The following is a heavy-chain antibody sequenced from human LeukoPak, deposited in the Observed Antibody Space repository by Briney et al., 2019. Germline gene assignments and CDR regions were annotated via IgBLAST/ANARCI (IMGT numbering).Heavy chain of an antibody. V-gene: IGHV4-34*01. J-gene: IGHJ4*02. D-gene: IGHD4-17*01. CDR3: ASDSGCRLCFSFDY. CDR1: GGSFSGYY. Sequence: SETLSLTCAVYGGSFSGYYWRRIRQPPGPGLEWIGEINHSGRTNYNPSLMSRVTMSVDTSRNRFSLSLSSVTAADPAMYFCASDSGCRLCFSFDYWGQGALVSVSS. CDR2: INHSGRT.